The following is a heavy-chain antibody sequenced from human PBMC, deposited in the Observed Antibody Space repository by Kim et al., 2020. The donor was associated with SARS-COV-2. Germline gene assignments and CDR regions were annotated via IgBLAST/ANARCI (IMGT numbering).Heavy chain of an antibody. Sequence: YSPSLKSRLTITKDTSKNQVVLTMTNMDPEDTATYYCAHRQGIAAAFFDYWGQGTLVTVSS. V-gene: IGHV2-5*01. CDR3: AHRQGIAAAFFDY. D-gene: IGHD6-13*01. J-gene: IGHJ4*02.